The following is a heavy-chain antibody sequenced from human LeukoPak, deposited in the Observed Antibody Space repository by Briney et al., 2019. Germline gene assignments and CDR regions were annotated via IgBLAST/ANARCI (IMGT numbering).Heavy chain of an antibody. CDR2: IYYSGST. V-gene: IGHV4-39*07. CDR1: GGSISSSSYY. CDR3: ARTRSISYDFWSGYRTRIYFDY. D-gene: IGHD3-3*01. Sequence: SETLSLTCTVSGGSISSSSYYWGWIRQPPGKGLGWIGSIYYSGSTYYNPSLKSRVTISVDTSKNQFSLKLSSVTAADTAVYYCARTRSISYDFWSGYRTRIYFDYWGQGTLVTVSS. J-gene: IGHJ4*02.